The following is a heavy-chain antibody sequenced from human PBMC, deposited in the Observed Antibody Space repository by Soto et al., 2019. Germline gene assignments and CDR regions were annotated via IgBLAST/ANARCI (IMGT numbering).Heavy chain of an antibody. CDR3: ARGRKAPRDYYYYYMDV. CDR2: MNPNSGNT. V-gene: IGHV1-8*01. CDR1: GYTFTSYD. Sequence: ASVKVSCKASGYTFTSYDINWVRQATGQGLEWMGWMNPNSGNTGYAQKFQGRVTMTRNTSISTAYMELSSLRSEDRAVYYCARGRKAPRDYYYYYMDVWGKGTTVTVSS. J-gene: IGHJ6*03.